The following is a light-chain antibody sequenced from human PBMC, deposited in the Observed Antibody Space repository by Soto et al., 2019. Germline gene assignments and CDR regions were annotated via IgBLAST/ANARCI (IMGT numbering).Light chain of an antibody. CDR1: QSISSW. Sequence: DIQMTQSPPTLSASVGDRVTITCRASQSISSWLAWYQQKPGKAPKLLIYKASSLGGGVPSRFSGSGSGTDFTLTISSLQPDDFATYYCQQYHSYSLTFGGGTKVDIK. V-gene: IGKV1-5*03. J-gene: IGKJ4*02. CDR3: QQYHSYSLT. CDR2: KAS.